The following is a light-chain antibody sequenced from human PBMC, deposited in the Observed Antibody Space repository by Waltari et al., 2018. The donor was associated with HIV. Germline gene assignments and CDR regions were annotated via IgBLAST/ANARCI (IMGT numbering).Light chain of an antibody. CDR2: QAS. J-gene: IGKJ1*01. CDR3: HQYASFSGT. V-gene: IGKV1-5*03. CDR1: PNVGAF. Sequence: DIRLTQSPSPLSASAGDRVAITCRAGPNVGAFLAWYQQKPGKPPKLLIYQASILEGGVPSRFSGSVSGSDFTLTINGLQSDDFATYYCHQYASFSGTFGQGTKVEL.